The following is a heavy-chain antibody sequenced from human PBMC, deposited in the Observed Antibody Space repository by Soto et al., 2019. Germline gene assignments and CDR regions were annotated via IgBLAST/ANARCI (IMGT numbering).Heavy chain of an antibody. CDR2: ISTSSSTV. CDR1: GFTFSSYS. Sequence: VQLVESGGGLVQPGGSLRLSCAASGFTFSSYSMNWVRQAPGKGLEWVSYISTSSSTVYYADSVKGRFTISRDNAKNSLYLQMNSLRAEDTAVYYCARAFKDFDWENCFDPWGQGTLVTVSS. D-gene: IGHD3-9*01. CDR3: ARAFKDFDWENCFDP. J-gene: IGHJ5*02. V-gene: IGHV3-48*01.